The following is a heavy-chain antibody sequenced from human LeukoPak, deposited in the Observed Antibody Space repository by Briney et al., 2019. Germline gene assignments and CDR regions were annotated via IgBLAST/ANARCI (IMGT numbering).Heavy chain of an antibody. J-gene: IGHJ4*02. CDR1: GYSFLGYG. D-gene: IGHD2-2*01. V-gene: IGHV1-18*04. CDR3: ARDYCSSPSCQDGLFDF. Sequence: GASVKVSCRAPGYSFLGYGISWVRQAPGKGLEWMGWIDTNKGNTSYAQHFQGRLTLTTDTSTSTAYMELRSLRSDDTAVYYCARDYCSSPSCQDGLFDFWGQGTLVTVSS. CDR2: IDTNKGNT.